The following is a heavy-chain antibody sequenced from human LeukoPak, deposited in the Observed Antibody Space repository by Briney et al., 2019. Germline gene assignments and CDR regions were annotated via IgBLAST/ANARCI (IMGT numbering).Heavy chain of an antibody. CDR2: IKQDGSEK. Sequence: GGSLRLSCAASGFTFSSYWMSWVRQAPGKGLEWVANIKQDGSEKYYVDSVKGRFTNSRDNAKNSLYLQMNSLRAEDTAVYYCARDYYFDSSGYPLDYWGQGTLVTVSS. D-gene: IGHD3-22*01. V-gene: IGHV3-7*01. CDR3: ARDYYFDSSGYPLDY. CDR1: GFTFSSYW. J-gene: IGHJ4*02.